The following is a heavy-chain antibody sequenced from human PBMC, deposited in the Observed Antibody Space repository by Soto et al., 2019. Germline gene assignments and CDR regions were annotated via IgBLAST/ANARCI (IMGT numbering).Heavy chain of an antibody. J-gene: IGHJ4*02. CDR1: GFTFSSYA. D-gene: IGHD2-8*01. CDR3: ARVRCTNGVCYTGLFDY. CDR2: ISSNGGST. V-gene: IGHV3-64*01. Sequence: GESLKISCAASGFTFSSYAMHWVRQAPGKGLEYVSAISSNGGSTYYANSVKGRFTISRDNSKNTLYLQMGSLRAEDMAVYYCARVRCTNGVCYTGLFDYWGQGTLVTVSS.